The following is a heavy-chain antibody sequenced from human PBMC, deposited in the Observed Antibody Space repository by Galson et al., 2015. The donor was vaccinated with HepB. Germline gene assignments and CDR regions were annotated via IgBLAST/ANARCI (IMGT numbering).Heavy chain of an antibody. D-gene: IGHD3-22*01. Sequence: SLRLSCAASGFTFSSYAMSWVRQAPGKGLEWVSAISGSGGSTYYADSVKGRFTISRDNSKNTLYLQMNSLRAEDTAVYYCAKDVKRAIYYDSSGYPYYFDYWGQGTLVTVSS. J-gene: IGHJ4*02. V-gene: IGHV3-23*01. CDR1: GFTFSSYA. CDR3: AKDVKRAIYYDSSGYPYYFDY. CDR2: ISGSGGST.